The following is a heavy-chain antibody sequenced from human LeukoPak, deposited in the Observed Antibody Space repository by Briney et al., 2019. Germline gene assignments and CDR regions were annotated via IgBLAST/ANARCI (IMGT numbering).Heavy chain of an antibody. CDR1: GFTFSSYS. Sequence: PGGSLRLSCAASGFTFSSYSMNWVRQAPGKGLEWVSHISSSSTIYYADSVKGRFTISRDNAKSSLYLQMNSLRDEDTAVYYCARVSIKALWSQGSLVTVSS. CDR2: ISSSSTI. J-gene: IGHJ4*02. D-gene: IGHD5-12*01. CDR3: ARVSIKAL. V-gene: IGHV3-48*02.